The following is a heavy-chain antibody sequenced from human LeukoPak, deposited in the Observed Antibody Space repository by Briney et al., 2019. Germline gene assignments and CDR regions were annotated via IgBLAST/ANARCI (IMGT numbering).Heavy chain of an antibody. Sequence: AGGSLRLSCAASGFTFSSYWMHWVRQAPGKGLVWVSRISTDGSTTTYADSVKGRFTISRDNAKNTAYLQMNSLRAEDTAVYYCAGGPAYWDQGNLVTVSS. CDR3: AGGPAY. V-gene: IGHV3-74*01. CDR2: ISTDGSTT. D-gene: IGHD1-14*01. J-gene: IGHJ4*02. CDR1: GFTFSSYW.